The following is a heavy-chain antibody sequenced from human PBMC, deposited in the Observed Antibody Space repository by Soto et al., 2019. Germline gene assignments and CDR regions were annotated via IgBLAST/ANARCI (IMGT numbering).Heavy chain of an antibody. V-gene: IGHV3-23*01. D-gene: IGHD2-2*01. CDR1: GFTFSSYA. Sequence: EVQLLESGGGLVQPGGSLRLSCAASGFTFSSYAMSWVRQAPGKGLEWVSAISGSGGSTYYADSVKGRFTISRDNSKNTLYLQMNSLRAEDTAAYYCAKGRGYCMSTSCYVGSDYWGQGTLVTVSS. CDR3: AKGRGYCMSTSCYVGSDY. CDR2: ISGSGGST. J-gene: IGHJ4*02.